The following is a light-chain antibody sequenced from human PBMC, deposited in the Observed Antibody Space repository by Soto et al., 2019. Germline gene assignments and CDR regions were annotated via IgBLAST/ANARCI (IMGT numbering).Light chain of an antibody. CDR2: KAS. J-gene: IGKJ1*01. V-gene: IGKV1-5*03. CDR1: QSISSW. Sequence: DIQMTQSPSTLSVSVGDRVTITCRASQSISSWLAWYQQKPGKAPKLLIYKASSLKSGVPSRFSGSGSGTEFTLTISSLQPDDFATYYCQQYNSYSWTFGQGTKVEIE. CDR3: QQYNSYSWT.